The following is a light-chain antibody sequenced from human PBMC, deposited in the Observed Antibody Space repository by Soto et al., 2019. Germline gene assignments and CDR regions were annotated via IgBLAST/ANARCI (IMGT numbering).Light chain of an antibody. Sequence: QLVLTPPPSVSGAPGQRVTISCIGSSSNIGAGYDVYWYQQLPGTAPKLLIYGNSNRPSGVPDRFSGSKSGTSASLAITGLQAEDEADYYCQSYDSSLSVVFGGGTKLTVL. CDR3: QSYDSSLSVV. J-gene: IGLJ2*01. CDR2: GNS. CDR1: SSNIGAGYD. V-gene: IGLV1-40*01.